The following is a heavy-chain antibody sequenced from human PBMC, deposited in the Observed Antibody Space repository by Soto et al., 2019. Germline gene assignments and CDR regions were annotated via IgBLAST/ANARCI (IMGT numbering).Heavy chain of an antibody. CDR3: ARDLFIAAAGDRFDY. Sequence: ASVKVSCKASGYTFTSYYMHWVRQAPGQGLEWMGIINPSGGSTSYAQKFQGRVTMTRDTSTSTVYMELSSLRSEDTAVYYCARDLFIAAAGDRFDYWGQGTLVTVSS. J-gene: IGHJ4*02. D-gene: IGHD6-13*01. CDR2: INPSGGST. V-gene: IGHV1-46*01. CDR1: GYTFTSYY.